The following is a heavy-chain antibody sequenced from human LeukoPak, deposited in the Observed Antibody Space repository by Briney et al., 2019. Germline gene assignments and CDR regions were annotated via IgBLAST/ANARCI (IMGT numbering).Heavy chain of an antibody. D-gene: IGHD3-22*01. Sequence: SETLSFTCTVSGGSISSSSYYWGWIRQPPGKGLEWIGSIYYSGSTYYNPSLKSRVTISVDTSKTQFSLKLKLSSVTAADTAVYYCARQPGSPDYDPRFDPWGQGTLVTVSS. J-gene: IGHJ5*02. CDR2: IYYSGST. V-gene: IGHV4-39*01. CDR1: GGSISSSSYY. CDR3: ARQPGSPDYDPRFDP.